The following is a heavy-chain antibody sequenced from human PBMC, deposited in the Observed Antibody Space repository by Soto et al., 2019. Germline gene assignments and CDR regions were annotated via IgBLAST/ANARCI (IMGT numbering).Heavy chain of an antibody. CDR1: GFTFSSYA. CDR3: AKGGANIVLMVYALFDY. V-gene: IGHV3-23*01. Sequence: GGSMRLSCPASGFTFSSYAMRWVRQAPGKGPEWVSAISGSGGSTYYADSVKGRFTISRDNSKNTLYLQMNSLRAEDTAVYYCAKGGANIVLMVYALFDYWGQGTLVTVSS. D-gene: IGHD2-8*01. J-gene: IGHJ4*02. CDR2: ISGSGGST.